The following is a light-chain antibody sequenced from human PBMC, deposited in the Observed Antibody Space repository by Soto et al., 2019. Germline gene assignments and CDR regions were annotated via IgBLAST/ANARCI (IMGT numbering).Light chain of an antibody. Sequence: QSVLTQPPSASGTPGQRVTISCSGSSSNIGSNYACWYQQLPGTAPKLLISRNNKRPSGVPDRFSGSKSGTSASLAISGLRSEDGADYYCAAWDDSLSGWVFGGGTKLTFL. V-gene: IGLV1-47*01. CDR3: AAWDDSLSGWV. J-gene: IGLJ3*02. CDR2: RNN. CDR1: SSNIGSNY.